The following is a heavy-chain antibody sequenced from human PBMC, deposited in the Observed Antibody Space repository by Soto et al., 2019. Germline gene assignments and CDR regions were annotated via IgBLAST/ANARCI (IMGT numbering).Heavy chain of an antibody. Sequence: PSETLYLTCTVSGGSISDFYWSWIRQPPGKGLEWIGYIYYSGSTNYNPSLKSRVTISVDTSKNQFSLNLRSMSPADTAVYYCARVGGLAARTFDYWGPGTLVTVS. CDR2: IYYSGST. CDR1: GGSISDFY. V-gene: IGHV4-59*01. J-gene: IGHJ4*02. CDR3: ARVGGLAARTFDY. D-gene: IGHD6-6*01.